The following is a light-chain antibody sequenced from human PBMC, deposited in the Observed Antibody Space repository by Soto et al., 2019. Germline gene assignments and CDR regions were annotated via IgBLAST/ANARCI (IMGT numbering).Light chain of an antibody. J-gene: IGKJ5*01. CDR2: TAS. V-gene: IGKV3-11*01. CDR3: QQHNVWPPVT. Sequence: EIVLTQPPATLSLSRGERATLSCRASQSVSSYLAWYQQKPGQAPRLLISTASSRATGIPARFSSSGAATAFTLTISSLEPEDSAVYYCQQHNVWPPVTFGQGTRLEIK. CDR1: QSVSSY.